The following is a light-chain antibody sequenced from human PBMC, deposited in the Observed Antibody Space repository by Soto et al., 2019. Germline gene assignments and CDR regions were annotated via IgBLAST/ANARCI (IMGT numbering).Light chain of an antibody. J-gene: IGKJ1*01. V-gene: IGKV3-20*01. Sequence: EIVLTQSPGTLSLSPGEGATLSCRASQSVSCSYLTWYQQKHGQAPRLLIYGASSRATGIPDRFSGGGSGTDFTITISRLEPEDYAVYYCQQYDNSPWTFGQGTKVEIK. CDR2: GAS. CDR1: QSVSCSY. CDR3: QQYDNSPWT.